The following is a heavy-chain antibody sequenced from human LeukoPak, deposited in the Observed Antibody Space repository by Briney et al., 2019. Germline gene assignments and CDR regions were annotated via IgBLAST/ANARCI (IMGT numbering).Heavy chain of an antibody. V-gene: IGHV4-34*01. CDR1: GGSFSGYY. D-gene: IGHD3-10*01. J-gene: IGHJ5*02. CDR2: INHSGST. CDR3: ARFYGSGSYGYNWFDP. Sequence: SETLSLTCAVYGGSFSGYYWSWIRQPPGKGLEWIGEINHSGSTNYNPSLKSRVTISVDTSKNQFSLKLSSVTAADTAVYYCARFYGSGSYGYNWFDPWGQGSLVTVSS.